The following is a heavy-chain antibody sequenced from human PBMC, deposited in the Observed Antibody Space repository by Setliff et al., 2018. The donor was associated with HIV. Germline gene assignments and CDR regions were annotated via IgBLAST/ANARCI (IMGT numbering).Heavy chain of an antibody. CDR3: ARQDILGDAGGTFDI. CDR2: IKYDEIEK. CDR1: GFSFSSYW. Sequence: GGSLRLSCSASGFSFSSYWISWVRQAPGKGLEWVANIKYDEIEKYYVDSVMGRFSISRDNAKNSVYLQMNSLRGEDTAVYYCARQDILGDAGGTFDIWGQGTMVTVSS. J-gene: IGHJ3*02. V-gene: IGHV3-7*01. D-gene: IGHD3-10*01.